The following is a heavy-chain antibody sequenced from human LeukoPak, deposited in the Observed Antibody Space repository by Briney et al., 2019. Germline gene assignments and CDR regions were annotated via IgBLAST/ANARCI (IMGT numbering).Heavy chain of an antibody. CDR2: INPSGGST. CDR3: ARDVGLVATTDYYYYGMDV. CDR1: GYTFTGYY. V-gene: IGHV1-46*01. J-gene: IGHJ6*02. D-gene: IGHD5-12*01. Sequence: ASVKVSCKASGYTFTGYYMHWVRQAPGQGLEWMGIINPSGGSTSYAQKSQGRVTMTRDTSTSTVYMELSSLRSEDTAVYYCARDVGLVATTDYYYYGMDVWGQGTTVTVSS.